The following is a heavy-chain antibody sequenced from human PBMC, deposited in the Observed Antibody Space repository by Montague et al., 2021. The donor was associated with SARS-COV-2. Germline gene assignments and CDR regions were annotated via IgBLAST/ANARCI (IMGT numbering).Heavy chain of an antibody. D-gene: IGHD2-2*01. CDR3: AKGFTSWPRGLFDY. CDR2: ISGSDDTT. J-gene: IGHJ4*02. Sequence: SRRLSLSASGFTLSSYAMNWVRQAPGKGLGWVSSISGSDDTTYYADSVKGRFTISRDSSKNTLYLQMNSLRVEETAVYYCAKGFTSWPRGLFDYWGQGSLVTVSS. CDR1: GFTLSSYA. V-gene: IGHV3-23*01.